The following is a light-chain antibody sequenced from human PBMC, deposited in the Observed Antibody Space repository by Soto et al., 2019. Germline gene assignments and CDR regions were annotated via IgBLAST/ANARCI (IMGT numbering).Light chain of an antibody. CDR1: ESISSSY. V-gene: IGKV3-20*01. Sequence: SVLMQSPGTLSLSPGERATLSCRASESISSSYFAWYHQAPGESPRLLVHGVSSRATDVPDRFSGSGSGTDFTLTISRLEPEDSAVYYCQQYTASRTFGQGTKVDIK. CDR3: QQYTASRT. J-gene: IGKJ1*01. CDR2: GVS.